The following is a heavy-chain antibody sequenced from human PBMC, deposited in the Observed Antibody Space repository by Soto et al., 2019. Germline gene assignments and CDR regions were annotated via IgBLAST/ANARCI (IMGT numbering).Heavy chain of an antibody. CDR1: DGSFSGYY. CDR3: AREVYWYGGKGGWFNP. J-gene: IGHJ5*02. V-gene: IGHV4-34*01. D-gene: IGHD2-8*02. CDR2: INHSGST. Sequence: SETLSLTCAVYDGSFSGYYWSWIRQPPGKGLEWIGEINHSGSTNYNPSLKSRVTISVDTSKNQFSLKLSSVTAADTAVYYCAREVYWYGGKGGWFNPWGQGTLVTVSS.